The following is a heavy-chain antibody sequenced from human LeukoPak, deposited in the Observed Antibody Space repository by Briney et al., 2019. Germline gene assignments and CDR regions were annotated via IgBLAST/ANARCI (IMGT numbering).Heavy chain of an antibody. CDR2: IQQHGSET. J-gene: IGHJ4*02. V-gene: IGHV3-7*03. Sequence: GGSLRLSCEGSGFTFSNYWMSWVRQAPGKGLEWVANIQQHGSETYYGDSVKGRFTISRDNAKNSLYLQMNSLRAEDTAVYYCARDRPYHDILTGYCDCWGQGTLVTVSS. CDR1: GFTFSNYW. D-gene: IGHD3-9*01. CDR3: ARDRPYHDILTGYCDC.